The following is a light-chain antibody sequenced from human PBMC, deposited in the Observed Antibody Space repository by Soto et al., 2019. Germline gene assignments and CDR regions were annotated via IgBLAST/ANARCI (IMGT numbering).Light chain of an antibody. V-gene: IGKV3-11*01. CDR2: DSS. J-gene: IGKJ5*01. CDR1: ESVRDE. CDR3: QQRLSWPIT. Sequence: EAVLTQSPATVSLSPGERATLSCRASESVRDELGWYQQKPGQAPRLLIFDSSNRATGIPARFSGSGYGTDFTLSISSLEPEDFAVYYCQQRLSWPITFGQGTRLEIK.